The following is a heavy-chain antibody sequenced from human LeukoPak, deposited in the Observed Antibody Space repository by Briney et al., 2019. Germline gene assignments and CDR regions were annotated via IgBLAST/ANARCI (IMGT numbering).Heavy chain of an antibody. J-gene: IGHJ6*02. Sequence: GGSLRLSCAASGFTVSSNYMSWVRQAPGKGLEWVSVIYSGGSTYYADSVKGRFTISRDNSKNTLYLQMNSLRAEDTAVYYCARVRGMATAPYGMDVWGQGTTVTVSS. CDR2: IYSGGST. D-gene: IGHD5-24*01. CDR3: ARVRGMATAPYGMDV. V-gene: IGHV3-53*01. CDR1: GFTVSSNY.